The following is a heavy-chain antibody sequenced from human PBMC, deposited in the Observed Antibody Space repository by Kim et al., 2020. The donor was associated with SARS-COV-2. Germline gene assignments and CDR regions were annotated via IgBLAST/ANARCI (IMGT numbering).Heavy chain of an antibody. V-gene: IGHV3-49*02. CDR2: TT. CDR3: TRVGYYYGMDV. J-gene: IGHJ6*02. Sequence: TTEYAASVKGRFTISRDDSKSIAYLKMNSLKTEDTAVYYCTRVGYYYGMDVWGQGTTVTVSS.